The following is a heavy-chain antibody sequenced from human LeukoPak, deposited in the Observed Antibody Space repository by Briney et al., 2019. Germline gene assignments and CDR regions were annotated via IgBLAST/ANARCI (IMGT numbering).Heavy chain of an antibody. J-gene: IGHJ4*02. V-gene: IGHV3-21*01. Sequence: GGSLRLSCAASGFTFSSYSMNWVRQAPGKGLEWVSSISSSSSYIYYADSVKGRFTISRDNAKNSLYLQMNSLRAEDTAVYYCARARGSYYDSSGHFDYWGQGTLVTVSS. CDR3: ARARGSYYDSSGHFDY. D-gene: IGHD3-22*01. CDR2: ISSSSSYI. CDR1: GFTFSSYS.